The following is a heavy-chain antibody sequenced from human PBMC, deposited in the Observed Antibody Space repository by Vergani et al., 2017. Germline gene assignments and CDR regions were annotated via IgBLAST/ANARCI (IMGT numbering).Heavy chain of an antibody. Sequence: QVQLVESGGGLVKPGGSLRLSCAASGFTFSDYNMSWIRQAPGKGLEGVSYISSSGSTIYYADSVKGRFTISRDNAKNSLYLQMNSLRAEDTAVYYCASPRTYYYGSGKYYYCMDVWGQGTTVTVSS. V-gene: IGHV3-11*04. CDR1: GFTFSDYN. CDR2: ISSSGSTI. J-gene: IGHJ6*02. CDR3: ASPRTYYYGSGKYYYCMDV. D-gene: IGHD3-10*01.